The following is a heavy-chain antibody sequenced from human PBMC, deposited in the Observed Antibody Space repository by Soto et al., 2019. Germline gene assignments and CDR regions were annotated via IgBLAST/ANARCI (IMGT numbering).Heavy chain of an antibody. CDR2: TRNKPKSYPT. Sequence: EVQLVESGGNLVQPGGSLRLYCAASGFTFSEHYMDWVRQAPGKGLEWVGRTRNKPKSYPTQYAASVKGRFTISTDDSKNSLYLEMNSLKTEDTAVYYCARDNRYGDYWFFDLWGRGTLVTVSS. CDR1: GFTFSEHY. V-gene: IGHV3-72*01. CDR3: ARDNRYGDYWFFDL. J-gene: IGHJ2*01. D-gene: IGHD4-17*01.